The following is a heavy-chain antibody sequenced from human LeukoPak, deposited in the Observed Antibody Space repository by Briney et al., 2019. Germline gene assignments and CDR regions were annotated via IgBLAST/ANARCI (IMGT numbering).Heavy chain of an antibody. J-gene: IGHJ4*02. CDR3: AKDIGPGFGGTIDY. CDR2: ISGSGGST. D-gene: IGHD3-16*01. Sequence: PGGSLRLSCAASGFTFSSYAMSWVRQAPGKGLEWVSAISGSGGSTYYADSVKGRFTISRDNSKNTLYLQMNSLRTEDTALYYCAKDIGPGFGGTIDYWGQGTLVTVSS. CDR1: GFTFSSYA. V-gene: IGHV3-23*01.